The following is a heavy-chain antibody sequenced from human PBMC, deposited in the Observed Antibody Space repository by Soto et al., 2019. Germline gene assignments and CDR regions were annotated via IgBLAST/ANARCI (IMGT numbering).Heavy chain of an antibody. CDR2: IIPIFGTA. CDR1: GGTFSSYA. Sequence: QVQLVQSGAEVKKPGSSVKVSCKASGGTFSSYAISWVRQAPGQGLEWMGGIIPIFGTAHYAQKFQGRVTITADESTSTAYMELSSLRSEDTAVYYCARAHLKSDIVVVVAATPNWFDPWGQGTLVTVSS. CDR3: ARAHLKSDIVVVVAATPNWFDP. V-gene: IGHV1-69*12. J-gene: IGHJ5*02. D-gene: IGHD2-15*01.